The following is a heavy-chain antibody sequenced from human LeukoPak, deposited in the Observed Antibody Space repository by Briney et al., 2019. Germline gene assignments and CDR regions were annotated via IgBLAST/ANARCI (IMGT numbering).Heavy chain of an antibody. CDR1: GFTFSSYA. CDR2: ISGSGGST. J-gene: IGHJ4*02. Sequence: GGSLRLSCAASGFTFSSYAMSWVRQAPGKGLEWVSAISGSGGSTYYADSVKGRFTISRDNSKNTLYLQMNSLRAEDTAVYYCARDAFVLRYFDWHEKFDYWGQGTLVTVSS. V-gene: IGHV3-23*01. D-gene: IGHD3-9*01. CDR3: ARDAFVLRYFDWHEKFDY.